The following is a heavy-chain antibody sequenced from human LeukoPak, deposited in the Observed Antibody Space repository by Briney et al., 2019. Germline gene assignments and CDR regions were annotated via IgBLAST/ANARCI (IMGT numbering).Heavy chain of an antibody. CDR1: GFPFSSYE. J-gene: IGHJ4*02. CDR2: ISSSGSTI. V-gene: IGHV3-48*03. CDR3: ARGSGSYYLDY. Sequence: GGSLRLSCAASGFPFSSYEMNWVRRAPGKGLEGVSYISSSGSTIYYADSVKGRFTISRDNAKNSLYLQMNSLRAEDTAVYYCARGSGSYYLDYWGEGTLVTVSS. D-gene: IGHD1-26*01.